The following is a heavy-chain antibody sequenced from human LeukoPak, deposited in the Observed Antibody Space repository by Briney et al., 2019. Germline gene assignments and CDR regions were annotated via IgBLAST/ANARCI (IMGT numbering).Heavy chain of an antibody. CDR3: SRDAKRFSIDSNGYYHES. J-gene: IGHJ4*02. V-gene: IGHV4-38-2*01. Sequence: PSDTLSLTCAVSGDFISNAYYWGWIRQSPGTGLEWIGSSYHSGSTYYNPSLKSRVKISVDTSKNQFSLRLYSVTAADTAVYSCSRDAKRFSIDSNGYYHESWGRGTQVTVSS. CDR1: GDFISNAYY. CDR2: SYHSGST. D-gene: IGHD3-22*01.